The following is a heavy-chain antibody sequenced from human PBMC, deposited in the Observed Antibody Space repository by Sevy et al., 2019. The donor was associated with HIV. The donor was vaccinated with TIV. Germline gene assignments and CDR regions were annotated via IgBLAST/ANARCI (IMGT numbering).Heavy chain of an antibody. CDR2: MNPNRGNT. CDR3: ARFLSTSYYYYHAMDV. V-gene: IGHV1-8*01. Sequence: ASVKVSCKASGYTFTTYDINWVRQATGQGLEWMGWMNPNRGNTGYAQMFQGRVTMTRNTSIEKAYMELSSLRSEDTAVYYCARFLSTSYYYYHAMDVWGQGTTVTVSS. D-gene: IGHD2-2*01. CDR1: GYTFTTYD. J-gene: IGHJ6*02.